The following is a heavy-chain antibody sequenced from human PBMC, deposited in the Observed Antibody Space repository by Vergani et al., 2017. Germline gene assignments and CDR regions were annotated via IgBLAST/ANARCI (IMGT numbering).Heavy chain of an antibody. CDR1: GFTFDTYT. Sequence: EVQLLESGGGLVQPGGSRRLSCAVAGFTFDTYTMAYVRQAPGKGLEWVATISSGGGDIFYADSVKGRFTISRDNSKNTLFLQMNSLKDEDTAVYYFTTAWGLYYLHGEYFQYWGRGTLVSVSS. CDR2: ISSGGGDI. D-gene: IGHD3-10*01. V-gene: IGHV3-23*01. CDR3: TTAWGLYYLHGEYFQY. J-gene: IGHJ1*01.